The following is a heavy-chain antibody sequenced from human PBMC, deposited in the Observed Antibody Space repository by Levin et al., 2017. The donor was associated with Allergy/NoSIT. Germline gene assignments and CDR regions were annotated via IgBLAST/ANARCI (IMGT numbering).Heavy chain of an antibody. D-gene: IGHD2-2*01. V-gene: IGHV3-64D*06. CDR3: VKDHHSGKGIVVVPAAKGPDGYNWFDP. Sequence: PGESLKISCSASGFTFSSYAMHWVRQAPGKGLEYVSAISSNGGSTYYADSVKGRFTISRDNSKNTLYLQMSSLRAEDTAVYYCVKDHHSGKGIVVVPAAKGPDGYNWFDPWGQGTLVTVSS. CDR1: GFTFSSYA. CDR2: ISSNGGST. J-gene: IGHJ5*02.